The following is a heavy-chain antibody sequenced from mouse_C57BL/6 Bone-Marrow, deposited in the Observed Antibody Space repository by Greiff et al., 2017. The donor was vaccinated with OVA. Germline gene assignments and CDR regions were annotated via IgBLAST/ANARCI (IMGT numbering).Heavy chain of an antibody. CDR1: GYSITSGYY. J-gene: IGHJ4*01. CDR2: ISYDGSN. Sequence: EVKLMESGPGLVKPSQSLSLTCSVTGYSITSGYYWNWIRQFPGNKLEWMGYISYDGSNNYNPSLKNRISITRDTSKNQFFLKLNSVTTEDTATYYCARDGTFYAMDYWGRGTSVTVSS. CDR3: ARDGTFYAMDY. D-gene: IGHD1-1*02. V-gene: IGHV3-6*01.